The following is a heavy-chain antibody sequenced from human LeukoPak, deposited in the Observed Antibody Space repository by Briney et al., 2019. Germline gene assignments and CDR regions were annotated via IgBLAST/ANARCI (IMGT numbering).Heavy chain of an antibody. D-gene: IGHD3-16*01. CDR3: ARGGVLDV. J-gene: IGHJ6*02. Sequence: GGSLRFSCAASGFTFSSYWMNWARQAPGKGLEWVASINHNGNVNYYVDSVKGGFTISRDNAKKSLYLQMNNLRAGGTAGYFCARGGVLDVWGQGATVTVSS. CDR1: GFTFSSYW. CDR2: INHNGNVN. V-gene: IGHV3-7*03.